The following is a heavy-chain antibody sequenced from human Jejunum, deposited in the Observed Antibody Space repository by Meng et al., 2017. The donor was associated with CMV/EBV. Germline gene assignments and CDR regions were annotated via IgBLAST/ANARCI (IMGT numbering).Heavy chain of an antibody. J-gene: IGHJ4*02. Sequence: ASCLVCVRPAPGKGLEWVGFIRSKKYGGTTEYAASVEGRFTISRDDSKSIVYLQMNSPKIEDTAVYYCTRNGGFYDFWSGYALGYWGQGTLVTVSS. V-gene: IGHV3-49*04. D-gene: IGHD3-3*01. CDR1: ASC. CDR2: IRSKKYGGTT. CDR3: TRNGGFYDFWSGYALGY.